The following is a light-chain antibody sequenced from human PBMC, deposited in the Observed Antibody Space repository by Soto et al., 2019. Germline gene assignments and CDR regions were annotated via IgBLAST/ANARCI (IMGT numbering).Light chain of an antibody. CDR1: QSVSSTF. CDR2: SAS. V-gene: IGKV3-20*01. CDR3: QQYGSSPWT. Sequence: DIVLTKSPGTLSLSPGDRATLSCRASQSVSSTFLAWFQQKPGQAPRLLIYSASSRATGIPDRFSGSGSGTDFTLTVSRLQPEDFAVYYCQQYGSSPWTFGQGTKVEI. J-gene: IGKJ1*01.